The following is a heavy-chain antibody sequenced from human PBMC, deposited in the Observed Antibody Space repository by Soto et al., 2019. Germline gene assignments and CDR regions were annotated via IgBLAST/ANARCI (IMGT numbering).Heavy chain of an antibody. D-gene: IGHD3-10*01. CDR2: IIPIFGTA. V-gene: IGHV1-69*13. Sequence: GASVKVSCRASGGTFSSYAISWVRQAPGQGLEWMGGIIPIFGTANYAQKFQGRVTITADESTSTAYMELSSLRSEDTAVYYCARGGGYGSGSHFYYYYYGMDVWGQGXTVTV. CDR3: ARGGGYGSGSHFYYYYYGMDV. CDR1: GGTFSSYA. J-gene: IGHJ6*02.